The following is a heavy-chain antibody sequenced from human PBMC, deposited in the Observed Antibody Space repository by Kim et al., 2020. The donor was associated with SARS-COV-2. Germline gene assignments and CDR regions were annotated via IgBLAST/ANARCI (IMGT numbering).Heavy chain of an antibody. CDR2: IYYSGST. CDR1: SGSISSGGYY. D-gene: IGHD2-15*01. CDR3: AGGYPDIVVVVAAPTGAFDI. Sequence: SETLSLTCTVSSGSISSGGYYWSWIRQHPGKGLEWIGYIYYSGSTYYNPSLKSRVTISVDTSKNQFSLKLSSVTAADTAVYYCAGGYPDIVVVVAAPTGAFDIWGQGTMVTVSS. J-gene: IGHJ3*02. V-gene: IGHV4-31*03.